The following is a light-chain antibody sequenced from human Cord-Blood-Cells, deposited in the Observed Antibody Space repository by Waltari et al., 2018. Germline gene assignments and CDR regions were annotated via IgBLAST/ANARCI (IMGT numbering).Light chain of an antibody. CDR1: SSDVGGYNY. Sequence: QSALTQPASVSGSPGQPITISCTGTSSDVGGYNYASWYQQHPGKAPKLVIYDVIKRHSGVSNRFSGSKSGNAASLTISGLQAEDEADYYCSSYTGSSIWVFGGGTKLTVL. CDR3: SSYTGSSIWV. V-gene: IGLV2-14*01. CDR2: DVI. J-gene: IGLJ3*02.